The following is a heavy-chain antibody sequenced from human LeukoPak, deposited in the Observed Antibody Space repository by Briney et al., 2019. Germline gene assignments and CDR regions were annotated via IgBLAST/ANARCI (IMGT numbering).Heavy chain of an antibody. CDR2: ISGSGGST. Sequence: PGGSLRLSCAASGFTFSSYAMSWVRQAPGKVLEWVSGISGSGGSTYYADSVKGRFTISRDNSRNTLYLQMNSPRAEDTAVYYCAILPGYSSGWYEVNYWGQGTLVTVSS. CDR1: GFTFSSYA. D-gene: IGHD6-13*01. CDR3: AILPGYSSGWYEVNY. V-gene: IGHV3-23*01. J-gene: IGHJ4*02.